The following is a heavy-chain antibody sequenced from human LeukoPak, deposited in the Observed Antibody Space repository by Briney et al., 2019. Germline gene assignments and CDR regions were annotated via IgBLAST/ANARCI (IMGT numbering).Heavy chain of an antibody. J-gene: IGHJ6*03. Sequence: SETLSLTCTVSGGSISSGSYYWGWVRQPAGKGLEWIGRIYTSGSTNYNPSLKSRVTISVDTSKNQFSLKLSSVTAADTAVYYCARENYYGSGTFNLYYYYYMDVWGKGTTVTVSS. V-gene: IGHV4-61*02. CDR1: GGSISSGSYY. CDR2: IYTSGST. D-gene: IGHD3-10*01. CDR3: ARENYYGSGTFNLYYYYYMDV.